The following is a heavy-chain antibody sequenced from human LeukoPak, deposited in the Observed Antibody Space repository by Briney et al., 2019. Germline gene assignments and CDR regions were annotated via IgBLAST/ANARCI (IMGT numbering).Heavy chain of an antibody. CDR2: MSPNSANT. CDR3: ARGTAVSGTSDYFDS. V-gene: IGHV1-8*03. D-gene: IGHD6-19*01. Sequence: ASVKVSCKASGYTFTSYDINWVRRATGQGLGWMGWMSPNSANTGYAQRFQGRVTLTRNTTIGTAYMELSSLRSEDTAVYYCARGTAVSGTSDYFDSWGQGTLVTVSS. J-gene: IGHJ4*02. CDR1: GYTFTSYD.